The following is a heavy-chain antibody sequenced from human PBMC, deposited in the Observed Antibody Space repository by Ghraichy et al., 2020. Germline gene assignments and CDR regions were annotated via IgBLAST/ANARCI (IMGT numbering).Heavy chain of an antibody. CDR1: GFTFSSYS. CDR2: ISSSSSYI. Sequence: GSLRLSCAASGFTFSSYSMNWVRQAPGKGLEWVSSISSSSSYIYYADSVTGQFTISRDNAQNSLYLQMNSLRAEDTAVYYCARDVSGVGYDSSGYYLFDYWGQGTLVTVSS. CDR3: ARDVSGVGYDSSGYYLFDY. J-gene: IGHJ4*02. V-gene: IGHV3-21*01. D-gene: IGHD3-22*01.